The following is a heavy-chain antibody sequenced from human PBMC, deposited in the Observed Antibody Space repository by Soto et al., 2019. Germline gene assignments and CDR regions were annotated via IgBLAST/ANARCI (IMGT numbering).Heavy chain of an antibody. D-gene: IGHD3-10*01. V-gene: IGHV4-31*03. CDR1: GCSISSGGYY. CDR2: LYDRGST. CDR3: ARDGKNGSGSDSWCDP. J-gene: IGHJ5*02. Sequence: VHLPESGPGLVKPSQTLSLPCTVSGCSISSGGYYWSWLRPHPGPGLEWFGSLYDRGSTYYNPSPKSRVTIAVDTSKNQFCPKLSSVTAAGTGVYYCARDGKNGSGSDSWCDPWGQGSLVTVSS.